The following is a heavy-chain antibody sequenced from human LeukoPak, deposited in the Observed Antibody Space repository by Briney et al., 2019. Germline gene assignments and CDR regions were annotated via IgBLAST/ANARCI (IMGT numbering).Heavy chain of an antibody. CDR3: ARAAGHCSSTTCYPEYFQH. V-gene: IGHV4-30-2*01. D-gene: IGHD2-2*01. J-gene: IGHJ1*01. CDR2: IYHSGST. CDR1: GGSISSGGYY. Sequence: KPSETLSLTCTVSGGSISSGGYYWSWIRQPPGKGLEWIGYIYHSGSTYYNPSLKSRVTISVDRSKNQFSLKLSSVTAADTAVYYCARAAGHCSSTTCYPEYFQHWGQGTLVTVSS.